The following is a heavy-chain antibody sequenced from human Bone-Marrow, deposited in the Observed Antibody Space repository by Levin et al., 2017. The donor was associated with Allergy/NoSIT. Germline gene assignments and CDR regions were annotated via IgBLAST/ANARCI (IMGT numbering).Heavy chain of an antibody. Sequence: LSLTCTTSGFTFAGYVFHWVRQAPGKGLQWVAAVWSDGSEKFYADSVKGRFTISRDNSKNTLYVQMNSLRAEDTAVYYCAREGGDSAGFYSDYWGQGTLVTVSS. CDR3: AREGGDSAGFYSDY. V-gene: IGHV3-33*01. CDR2: VWSDGSEK. J-gene: IGHJ4*02. CDR1: GFTFAGYV. D-gene: IGHD3-22*01.